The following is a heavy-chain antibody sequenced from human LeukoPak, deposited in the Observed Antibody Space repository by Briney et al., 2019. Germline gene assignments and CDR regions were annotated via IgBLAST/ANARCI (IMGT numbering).Heavy chain of an antibody. J-gene: IGHJ4*02. V-gene: IGHV3-11*01. CDR2: ISSSGSTI. Sequence: GGSLRLSCAASGFTFSDYYMSWIRQAPGKGLEWVSYISSSGSTIYYADSVKGRFTISRDNAKNSPYLQMNSLRAEDTAVYYCARDGNYGDFVVDYWGQGTLVTVSS. D-gene: IGHD4-17*01. CDR1: GFTFSDYY. CDR3: ARDGNYGDFVVDY.